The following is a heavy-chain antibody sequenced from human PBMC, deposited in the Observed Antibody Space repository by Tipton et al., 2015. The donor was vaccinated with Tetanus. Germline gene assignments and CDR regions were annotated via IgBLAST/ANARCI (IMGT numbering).Heavy chain of an antibody. CDR1: GGSISSFY. D-gene: IGHD3-22*01. Sequence: GLVKPSETLSLTCTISGGSISSFYWSWIRQPPGKGLEWVGHIYYSGSANYNPSLKSRLTISIDTSNDQLSLRLTSVTAADTAIHYCARFSYDSGGFYSYFDYWGRGTLVTVSS. CDR2: IYYSGSA. J-gene: IGHJ4*02. V-gene: IGHV4-59*01. CDR3: ARFSYDSGGFYSYFDY.